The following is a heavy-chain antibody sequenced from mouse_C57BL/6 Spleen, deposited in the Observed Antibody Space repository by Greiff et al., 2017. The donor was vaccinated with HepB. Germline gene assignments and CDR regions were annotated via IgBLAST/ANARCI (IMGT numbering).Heavy chain of an antibody. J-gene: IGHJ2*01. V-gene: IGHV3-6*01. D-gene: IGHD3-3*01. Sequence: EVKLHESGPGLVKPSQSLSLTCSVSGYSITSGYYWNWIRQFPGNKLEWMGYISYDGSNNYNPSLKNRISITRDTSKNQFFLKLKSVTTEDTDTYYCARVGGQDYFDYWGQGTTLTVSS. CDR2: ISYDGSN. CDR3: ARVGGQDYFDY. CDR1: GYSITSGYY.